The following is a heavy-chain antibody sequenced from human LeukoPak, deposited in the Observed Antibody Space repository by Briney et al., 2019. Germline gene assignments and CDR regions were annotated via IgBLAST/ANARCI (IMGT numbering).Heavy chain of an antibody. CDR2: INHSGST. CDR3: ARRLNDGYSYGCFDY. Sequence: SETLSLTCAVYGGSFSGYYWSWIRQPPGKGLEWIGEINHSGSTNYNPSLKSRVTISVDTSKNQFSLKLSSVTAADTAVYYCARRLNDGYSYGCFDYWGQGTLVTVSS. CDR1: GGSFSGYY. D-gene: IGHD5-18*01. V-gene: IGHV4-34*01. J-gene: IGHJ4*02.